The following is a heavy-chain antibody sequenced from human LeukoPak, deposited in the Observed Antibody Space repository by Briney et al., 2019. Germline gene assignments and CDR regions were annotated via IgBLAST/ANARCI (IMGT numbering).Heavy chain of an antibody. J-gene: IGHJ6*02. D-gene: IGHD3-3*01. CDR1: GFTFRSYA. CDR2: ISYDGSNK. V-gene: IGHV3-30-3*01. CDR3: AREAVLRFLEWPTRYYYGMDV. Sequence: GGSLRLSCAASGFTFRSYAIHWVRQAPGKGLEWVAVISYDGSNKYYADSVKGRFTIYRDNSKNTLYLQMNSLRAEDTAVYYCAREAVLRFLEWPTRYYYGMDVWGQGTTVTVSS.